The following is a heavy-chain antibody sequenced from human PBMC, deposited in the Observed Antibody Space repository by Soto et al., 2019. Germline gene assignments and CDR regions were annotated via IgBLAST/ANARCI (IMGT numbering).Heavy chain of an antibody. CDR2: IIPTFGTA. CDR1: GGTFSSYA. D-gene: IGHD5-12*01. J-gene: IGHJ4*02. V-gene: IGHV1-69*13. Sequence: ASVKVSCKASGGTFSSYAISWVRQAPGQGLEWMGGIIPTFGTANYAQKFQGRVTITADESTSTAYMELSSLRSEDTAVHYCATGRRGYSGYDSPDYWDQRTFVSFSS. CDR3: ATGRRGYSGYDSPDY.